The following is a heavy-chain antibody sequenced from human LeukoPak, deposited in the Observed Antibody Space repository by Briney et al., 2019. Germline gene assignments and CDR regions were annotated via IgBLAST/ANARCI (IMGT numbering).Heavy chain of an antibody. V-gene: IGHV3-48*03. D-gene: IGHD1-26*01. CDR1: GFIFSNYD. Sequence: GGSLRLSCAASGFIFSNYDMNWVRQAPGKGLEWVSYISASGTTKYYSDSVKGRLTISRDNAKDSLYLQMNSLKTEDTAVYYCTRTPYSGTEPWGQGTLVTVSS. CDR2: ISASGTTK. CDR3: TRTPYSGTEP. J-gene: IGHJ5*02.